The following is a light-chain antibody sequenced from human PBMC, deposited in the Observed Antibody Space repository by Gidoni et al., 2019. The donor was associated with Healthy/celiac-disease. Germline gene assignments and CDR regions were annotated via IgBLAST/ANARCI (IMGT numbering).Light chain of an antibody. J-gene: IGKJ1*01. CDR3: QQYGSSPGWT. CDR1: QSVSSSY. CDR2: GAS. V-gene: IGKV3-20*01. Sequence: DIVLTQSPVTLSLSPGEIATLSCRASQSVSSSYLAWYQQKPGPAPRLLIYGASSRATGSPDRCSGSGSGTDFTLTISRLEPEDFAVYYCQQYGSSPGWTFGQGTKVEIK.